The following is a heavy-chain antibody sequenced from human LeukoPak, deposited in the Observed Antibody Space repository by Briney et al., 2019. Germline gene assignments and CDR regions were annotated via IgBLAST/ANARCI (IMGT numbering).Heavy chain of an antibody. Sequence: SETLSLTCTVSGYSISSGYYWGWIRQPPGKGLEWIGRIYHSGSTYYNPSLKTRVTIPVERSKNQLSLKVSPVNAGDMAVYSCARDKDYWGQGTLVAVSS. J-gene: IGHJ4*02. CDR1: GYSISSGYY. CDR3: ARDKDY. CDR2: IYHSGST. V-gene: IGHV4-38-2*02.